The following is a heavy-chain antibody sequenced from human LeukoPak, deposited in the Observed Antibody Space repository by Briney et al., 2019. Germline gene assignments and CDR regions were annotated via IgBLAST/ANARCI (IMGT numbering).Heavy chain of an antibody. CDR1: GYTFTGYY. Sequence: ASVKVSCKASGYTFTGYYIHWVRQAPGQGLEWMAWINPNSGGTKYVQKFQGRVTMTRDTSISTAYMDLSSLRSDDTAVYYCARATPIVGTTKDAFDIWGQGTMVTVSS. D-gene: IGHD1-26*01. CDR2: INPNSGGT. CDR3: ARATPIVGTTKDAFDI. V-gene: IGHV1-2*02. J-gene: IGHJ3*02.